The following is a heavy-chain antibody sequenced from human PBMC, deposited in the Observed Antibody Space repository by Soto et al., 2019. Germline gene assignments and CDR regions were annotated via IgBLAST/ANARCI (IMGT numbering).Heavy chain of an antibody. CDR1: GFSLTTSGMC. D-gene: IGHD5-12*01. V-gene: IGHV2-70*12. Sequence: GSGPTLVNPRQTLTLSCDFSGFSLTTSGMCVTWIRQAPGKALEWLALIDWDDDKFYSSSLKTRLTLGKDPSSDRVVLTMTDVGPADTATYYCARTVANSRFDHWGQGLLVTVSS. CDR3: ARTVANSRFDH. J-gene: IGHJ4*02. CDR2: IDWDDDK.